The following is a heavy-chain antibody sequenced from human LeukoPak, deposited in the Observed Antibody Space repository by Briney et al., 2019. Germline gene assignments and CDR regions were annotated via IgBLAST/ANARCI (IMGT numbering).Heavy chain of an antibody. CDR2: INQGGGEK. Sequence: QSGGSLRLSCATSGFTFSSFWMSWVRQAPGKGLEWVANINQGGGEKNYVDSVKGRFTISRDSAKSSLYLQMNSLRAEDTAVYYCARDTIDYWGQGTLVTVSS. CDR3: ARDTIDY. CDR1: GFTFSSFW. J-gene: IGHJ4*02. V-gene: IGHV3-7*01.